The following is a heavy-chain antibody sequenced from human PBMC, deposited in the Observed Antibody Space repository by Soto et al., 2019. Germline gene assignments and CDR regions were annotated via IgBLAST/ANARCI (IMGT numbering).Heavy chain of an antibody. CDR1: GFTFSSYA. CDR2: ISGSGGST. J-gene: IGHJ6*02. V-gene: IGHV3-23*01. Sequence: GGSLRLSCAASGFTFSSYAMSWVRQAPGKGLEWVSAISGSGGSTYYADSVKGRFTISRDNSKNTLYLQMNSLRAEDTAVYYCAFGDFWSGYYYGMDVWGQGTTVTVSS. D-gene: IGHD3-3*01. CDR3: AFGDFWSGYYYGMDV.